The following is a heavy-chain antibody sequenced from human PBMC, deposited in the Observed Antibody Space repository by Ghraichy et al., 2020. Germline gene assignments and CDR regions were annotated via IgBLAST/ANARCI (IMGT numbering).Heavy chain of an antibody. CDR2: IYYSGST. CDR1: GGSISSYY. J-gene: IGHJ4*02. V-gene: IGHV4-59*01. CDR3: ASLSYGGNPLFDY. Sequence: SETLSLTCTVSGGSISSYYWSWIRQPPGKGLEWIGYIYYSGSTNYNPSLKSRVTISVDTSKNQFSLKLSSVTAADTAVYYCASLSYGGNPLFDYWGQGTLVTVSS. D-gene: IGHD4-23*01.